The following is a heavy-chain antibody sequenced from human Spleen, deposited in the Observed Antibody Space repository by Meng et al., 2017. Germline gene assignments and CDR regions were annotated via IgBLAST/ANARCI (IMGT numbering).Heavy chain of an antibody. Sequence: QVQLQESGPGLDKPSQTLSLTCTVSGGAISSGGYYWSWIRQPAGKGLEWIGRIYASGSTNSNPSLKSRVTMSIDTSKNQFSLNLSSVTAADTAVYYCARGSSGWYDFDYWGQGTLVTVSS. CDR3: ARGSSGWYDFDY. J-gene: IGHJ4*02. CDR2: IYASGST. D-gene: IGHD6-19*01. V-gene: IGHV4-61*02. CDR1: GGAISSGGYY.